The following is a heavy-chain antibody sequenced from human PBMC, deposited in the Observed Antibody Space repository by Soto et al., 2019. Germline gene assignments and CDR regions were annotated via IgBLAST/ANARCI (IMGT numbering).Heavy chain of an antibody. J-gene: IGHJ6*02. D-gene: IGHD4-17*01. V-gene: IGHV3-74*01. CDR3: ARGPTTVVTYYYGMDV. CDR1: GFTFSSYW. CDR2: INSDGSST. Sequence: GGSLRLSCAASGFTFSSYWMHWVRQAPGKGLVWVPRINSDGSSTSYADSVKGRFTISRDNAKNTLYLQMNSLRAEDTAVYYCARGPTTVVTYYYGMDVWGQGTTVTVSS.